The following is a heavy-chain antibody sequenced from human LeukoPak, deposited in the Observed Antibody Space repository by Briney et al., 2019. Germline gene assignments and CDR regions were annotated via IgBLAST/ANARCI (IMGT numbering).Heavy chain of an antibody. Sequence: KPSETLSLTCTVSGGSIRSGSYYWSWIRQPAGKGLEWIGRIYTSGSTNYNPSLKSRVTISVDTSKNQFSLKLSYVTAADTAVYYCRAGATSPTWFDYWGQGTLVTVSS. CDR2: IYTSGST. CDR3: RAGATSPTWFDY. V-gene: IGHV4-61*02. CDR1: GGSIRSGSYY. D-gene: IGHD1-26*01. J-gene: IGHJ4*02.